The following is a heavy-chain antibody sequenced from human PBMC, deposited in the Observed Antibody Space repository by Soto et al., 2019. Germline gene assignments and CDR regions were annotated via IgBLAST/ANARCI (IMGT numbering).Heavy chain of an antibody. CDR1: GDSISGDISY. Sequence: SETLSLTCTVSGDSISGDISYWSWIRQPPGKGLEWIGYVFYSGGTNYNPSLKSRVTISVDTSKNQFSLRLSSVTAADTTMYYCARAKSNYFQYWGLGTLVTVSS. CDR2: VFYSGGT. V-gene: IGHV4-61*01. CDR3: ARAKSNYFQY. J-gene: IGHJ4*02.